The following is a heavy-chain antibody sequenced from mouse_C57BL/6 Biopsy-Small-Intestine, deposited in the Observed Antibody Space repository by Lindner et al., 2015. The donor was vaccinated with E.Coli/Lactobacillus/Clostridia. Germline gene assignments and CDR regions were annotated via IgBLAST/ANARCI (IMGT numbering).Heavy chain of an antibody. CDR3: ARKDGSSWGYFDY. Sequence: VQLQESGPELVKPGASVKISCKASGYAFSSYWMNWVKQRPGKGLEWIGQIYPGDGDANYNGKFKGKATLTVDKSSSTAYMELRSLTSEDSAVYFCARKDGSSWGYFDYWGQGTTLTVSS. V-gene: IGHV1-80*01. CDR2: IYPGDGDA. CDR1: GYAFSSYW. J-gene: IGHJ2*01. D-gene: IGHD1-1*01.